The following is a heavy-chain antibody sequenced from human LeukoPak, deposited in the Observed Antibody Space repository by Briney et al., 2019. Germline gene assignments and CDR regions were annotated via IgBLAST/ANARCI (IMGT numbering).Heavy chain of an antibody. CDR1: EFSFKNYW. CDR3: AGTHYFDY. V-gene: IGHV3-30*02. J-gene: IGHJ4*02. CDR2: IRYDGSNK. Sequence: GGSLRLSCAASEFSFKNYWMSWVRQAPGKGLEWVAFIRYDGSNKYYADSVKGRFTISRDNSKNTLYLQMNSLRAEDTAVYYCAGTHYFDYWGQGTLVTVSS.